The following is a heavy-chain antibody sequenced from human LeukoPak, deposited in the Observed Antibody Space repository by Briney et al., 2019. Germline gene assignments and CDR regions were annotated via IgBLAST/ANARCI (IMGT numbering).Heavy chain of an antibody. J-gene: IGHJ4*02. D-gene: IGHD6-13*01. CDR2: ISGSGGST. V-gene: IGHV3-23*01. CDR1: GFTFSSYA. CDR3: AVIPGIAAAGIIY. Sequence: GGSLRLSCAASGFTFSSYAMSWVRQAPGKGLEWVSAISGSGGSTYYADSVKGRFTISRDNSKNALYLQMNGLRAEDTAVYYCAVIPGIAAAGIIYWGQGTLVTASS.